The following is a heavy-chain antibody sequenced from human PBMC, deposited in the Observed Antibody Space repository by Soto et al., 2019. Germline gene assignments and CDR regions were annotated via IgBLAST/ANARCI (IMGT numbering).Heavy chain of an antibody. V-gene: IGHV4-4*02. Sequence: SETLSLTCTASGGSIRISHWCSCVRQPPGKGLERIGEIYHSGSTNLDPSLKSRVTLSVDKSKNQFSLKLTSVTAADTAVYYCARDKATVGGYNLYDPWGQGILVTVSS. D-gene: IGHD3-16*01. J-gene: IGHJ5*02. CDR1: GGSIRISHW. CDR3: ARDKATVGGYNLYDP. CDR2: IYHSGST.